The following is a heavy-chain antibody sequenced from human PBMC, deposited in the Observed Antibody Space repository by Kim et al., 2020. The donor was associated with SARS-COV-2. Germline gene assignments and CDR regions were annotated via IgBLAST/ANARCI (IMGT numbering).Heavy chain of an antibody. CDR1: GFTFSSYA. V-gene: IGHV3-23*01. CDR3: AKNGAVAGNKNYGMDV. J-gene: IGHJ6*02. D-gene: IGHD6-19*01. CDR2: ISGSGGST. Sequence: GGSLRLSCAASGFTFSSYAMSWVRQAPGKGLEWVSAISGSGGSTYYADSVKGRFTISRDNSKNTLYLQMNSLRAEDTAVYYCAKNGAVAGNKNYGMDVWGQGTTVTVSS.